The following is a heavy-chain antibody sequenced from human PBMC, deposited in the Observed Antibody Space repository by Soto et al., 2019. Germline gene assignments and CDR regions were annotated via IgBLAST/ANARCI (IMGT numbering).Heavy chain of an antibody. J-gene: IGHJ4*02. Sequence: GGSLRLSCAASGFTFSSYGMHWVRQAPGKGLEWVAVIWYDGSNKYYADSVKGRFTISRDNSKNTLYLQMNSLRAEDTAVYYCAREGLERRFEKVQYYFDYWGQGTLVTVSS. CDR2: IWYDGSNK. CDR3: AREGLERRFEKVQYYFDY. CDR1: GFTFSSYG. V-gene: IGHV3-33*01. D-gene: IGHD3-9*01.